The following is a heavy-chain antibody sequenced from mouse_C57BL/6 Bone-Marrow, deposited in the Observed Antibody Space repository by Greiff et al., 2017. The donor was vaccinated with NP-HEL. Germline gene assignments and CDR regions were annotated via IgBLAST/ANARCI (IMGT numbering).Heavy chain of an antibody. CDR3: ARDGQLRLRSAMDY. J-gene: IGHJ4*01. D-gene: IGHD3-2*02. Sequence: EVQRVESGPGLVKPSQSLSLTCSVTGYSITSGYYWNWIRQFPGNKLEWMGYISYDGSNNYNPSLKNRISITRDTSKNQFFLKLNSVTTEDTATYYCARDGQLRLRSAMDYWGQGTSVTVSS. CDR2: ISYDGSN. V-gene: IGHV3-6*01. CDR1: GYSITSGYY.